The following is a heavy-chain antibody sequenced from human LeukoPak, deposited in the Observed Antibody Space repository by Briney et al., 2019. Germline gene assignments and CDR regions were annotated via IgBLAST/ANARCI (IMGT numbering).Heavy chain of an antibody. V-gene: IGHV3-33*01. CDR1: GFTFSSYG. D-gene: IGHD1-26*01. Sequence: GGSLRLSCAASGFTFSSYGMHWVRQAPGKGLEWVAVIWYDGSNKYYADSVKGRFTISRDNSKNTLYLQMNSLRAEDTAVYYCARDLNAVGASAFNFDYWGQGTLATVSS. CDR3: ARDLNAVGASAFNFDY. CDR2: IWYDGSNK. J-gene: IGHJ4*02.